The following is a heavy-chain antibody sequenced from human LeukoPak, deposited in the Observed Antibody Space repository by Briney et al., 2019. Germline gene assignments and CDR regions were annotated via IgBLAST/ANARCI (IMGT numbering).Heavy chain of an antibody. Sequence: ASVKVSCKASGGTFSKNSITWVRQVPGQGLEWMGRIIPIVGVTNHAKNFQGRLRITADTSTNTAYMELSSLRSDDTAVYYCARVKAVGVPVAIDAYYDYGMDVWGQGTTVTVSS. J-gene: IGHJ6*02. CDR2: IIPIVGVT. CDR1: GGTFSKNS. CDR3: ARVKAVGVPVAIDAYYDYGMDV. V-gene: IGHV1-69*04. D-gene: IGHD2-2*02.